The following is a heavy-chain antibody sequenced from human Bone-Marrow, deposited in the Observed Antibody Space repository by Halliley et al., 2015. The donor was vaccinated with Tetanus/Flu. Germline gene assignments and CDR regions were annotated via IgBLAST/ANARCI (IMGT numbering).Heavy chain of an antibody. D-gene: IGHD2-15*01. Sequence: SLRLSCTASGTTFGDYTLSWVRQAPGMGLQWVGSIRSKAYDGTTEYAASVKGRFTTSRDDSKSIAYLQMNSLRTEDTAVYYCTRDPSGYCSGGSCYSAHFNWFDPWGQGTLVTVSS. CDR2: IRSKAYDGTT. CDR3: TRDPSGYCSGGSCYSAHFNWFDP. CDR1: GTTFGDYT. J-gene: IGHJ5*02. V-gene: IGHV3-49*04.